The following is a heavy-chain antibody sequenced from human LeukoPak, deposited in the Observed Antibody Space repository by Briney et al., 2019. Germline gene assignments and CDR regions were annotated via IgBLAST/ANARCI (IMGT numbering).Heavy chain of an antibody. V-gene: IGHV3-7*01. CDR3: ARVRNSYGYWYYYYMDV. Sequence: PGGSLRLSCAASGFTFSSYWMSWVRQAPGKGLEWVANIKQDGSEKYYVDSVKGRFTISRDNAKNSLYLQMNSLRAEDTAVYYCARVRNSYGYWYYYYMDVWGKGTTVTVSS. D-gene: IGHD5-18*01. CDR2: IKQDGSEK. CDR1: GFTFSSYW. J-gene: IGHJ6*03.